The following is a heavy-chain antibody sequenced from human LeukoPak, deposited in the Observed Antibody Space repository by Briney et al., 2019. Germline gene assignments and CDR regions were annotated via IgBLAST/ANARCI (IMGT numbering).Heavy chain of an antibody. CDR2: IYSHGGT. J-gene: IGHJ6*03. V-gene: IGHV3-66*01. CDR3: AXXXXXXSSGISYYYMAV. D-gene: IGHD3-22*01. CDR1: GFTVSNNY. Sequence: GGSLRLSCAASGFTVSNNYMSWVRQAPGKGLEWVSLIYSHGGTNYADSVKGRFTISRDNSKNTLYLQMNSLRAEDTAVYYCAXXXXXXSSGISYYYMAVWGKGTTVTISS.